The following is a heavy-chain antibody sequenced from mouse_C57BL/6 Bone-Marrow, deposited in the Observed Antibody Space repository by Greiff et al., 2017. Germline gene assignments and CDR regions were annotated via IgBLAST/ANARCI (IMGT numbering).Heavy chain of an antibody. Sequence: QVQLQQSGAELVRPGASVTLSCKASGYTFTDYEMHWVKQTPVHGLEWIGAIDPEPGGTAYNQKFKGKAILTADKSSSTAYMELRSLTSEDSAVYYCTRWDYDYDEGSYWGQGTLVTVSA. V-gene: IGHV1-15*01. CDR2: IDPEPGGT. CDR1: GYTFTDYE. J-gene: IGHJ3*01. CDR3: TRWDYDYDEGSY. D-gene: IGHD2-4*01.